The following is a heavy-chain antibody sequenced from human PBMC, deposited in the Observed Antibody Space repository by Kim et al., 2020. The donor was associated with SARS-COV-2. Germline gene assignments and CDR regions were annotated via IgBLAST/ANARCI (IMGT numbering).Heavy chain of an antibody. CDR2: IYYSGST. V-gene: IGHV4-31*03. Sequence: SETLSLTCTVSGGSISSGGYYWSWIRQHPGKGLEWIGYIYYSGSTYYNPSLKSRVTISVDTSKNQFPLKLSSVTAADTAVYYCARDRRGGGSAHLDYWGQGTLVTVSS. D-gene: IGHD3-10*01. CDR3: ARDRRGGGSAHLDY. CDR1: GGSISSGGYY. J-gene: IGHJ4*02.